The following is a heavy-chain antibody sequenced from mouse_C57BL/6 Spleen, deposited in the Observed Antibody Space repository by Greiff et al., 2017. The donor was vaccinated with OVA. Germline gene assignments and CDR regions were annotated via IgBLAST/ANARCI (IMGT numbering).Heavy chain of an antibody. CDR1: GYTFTSYG. V-gene: IGHV1-81*01. D-gene: IGHD1-1*01. J-gene: IGHJ2*01. CDR2: IYPRSGNT. Sequence: VQLQESGAELARPGASVKLSCKASGYTFTSYGISWVKQRTGQGLEWIGEIYPRSGNTYYNEKFKGKATLTADKSSSTAYMELRSLTSEDSAVYFCARRITTVVARLDYWGQGTTLTVSS. CDR3: ARRITTVVARLDY.